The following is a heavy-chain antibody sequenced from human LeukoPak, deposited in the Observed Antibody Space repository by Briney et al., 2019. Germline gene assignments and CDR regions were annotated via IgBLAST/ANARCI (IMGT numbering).Heavy chain of an antibody. V-gene: IGHV1-69*04. CDR2: IIPIFGIA. D-gene: IGHD2-2*01. J-gene: IGHJ6*02. CDR1: GGTFSSYA. CDR3: ARGSVVPAATHYYYYGMDV. Sequence: GASVKVSCKASGGTFSSYAISWVRQAPGQGLERMGRIIPIFGIANYAQKFQGRVTITADKSTSTAYMELSSLRSEDTAVYYCARGSVVPAATHYYYYGMDVWGQGTTVTVSS.